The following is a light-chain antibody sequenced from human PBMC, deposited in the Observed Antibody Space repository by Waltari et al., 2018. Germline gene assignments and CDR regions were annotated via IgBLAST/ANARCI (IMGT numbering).Light chain of an antibody. V-gene: IGKV3D-20*02. Sequence: EIELTQSPGALFLSPGERATLSCRASQSLSTAQLAWYKQRPGQAPSLVIHGASNRASGIPERFSGSGSGTVFNLTIGGLESEDFAVYYCQQRGPRPPVTFGGGTKVEFK. CDR1: QSLSTA. CDR2: GAS. CDR3: QQRGPRPPVT. J-gene: IGKJ4*01.